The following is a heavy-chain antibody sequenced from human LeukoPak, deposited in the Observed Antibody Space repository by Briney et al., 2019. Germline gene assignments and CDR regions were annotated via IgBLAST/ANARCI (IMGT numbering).Heavy chain of an antibody. V-gene: IGHV3-48*02. CDR2: ISSSSTI. CDR3: AGDLGH. Sequence: GGSLRLSCAASGFTFSNYDMNWVRQAPGRGLEWISYISSSSTIYYADSVKGRFTISRDNAKNSLYLQMNSLRDEDTAMYYCAGDLGHWGQGTLVTVSS. CDR1: GFTFSNYD. J-gene: IGHJ1*01.